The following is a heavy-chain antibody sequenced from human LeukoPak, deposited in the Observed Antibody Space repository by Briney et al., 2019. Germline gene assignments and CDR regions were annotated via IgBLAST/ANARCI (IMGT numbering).Heavy chain of an antibody. CDR1: GFTFSSYG. J-gene: IGHJ6*02. Sequence: GRSLRLSCAASGFTFSSYGMHWVRQAPGKGLEWVAVISYDGSNKYYADSVKGRFTISRDNSKNTLYLQMNSLRAEDTGVYYCVRAMDVWGQGTTVTVSS. CDR3: VRAMDV. CDR2: ISYDGSNK. V-gene: IGHV3-30*03.